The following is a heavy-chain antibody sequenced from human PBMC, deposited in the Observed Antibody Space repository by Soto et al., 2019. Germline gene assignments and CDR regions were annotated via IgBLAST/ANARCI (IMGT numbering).Heavy chain of an antibody. Sequence: EVPLVESGGGLVQRGGSVRLSCAASGFTLSLYSMNWVRQAPRKGLEWISYISGSSNTINYADSVKGRFTISRDNPKNSLYLQMNSLRDEDTAVYYCARGFDLQYGMDVWGQGTTVTVSS. J-gene: IGHJ6*02. CDR1: GFTLSLYS. D-gene: IGHD3-10*01. CDR3: ARGFDLQYGMDV. CDR2: ISGSSNTI. V-gene: IGHV3-48*02.